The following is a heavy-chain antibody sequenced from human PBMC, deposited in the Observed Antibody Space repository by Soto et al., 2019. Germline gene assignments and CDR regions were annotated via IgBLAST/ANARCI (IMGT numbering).Heavy chain of an antibody. J-gene: IGHJ4*02. CDR2: INSDGSST. D-gene: IGHD3-16*02. V-gene: IGHV3-74*01. CDR3: ARVAYVWGSYLTLGY. CDR1: GFTFSSYW. Sequence: EVQLVESGGGLVQPGGSLRLSCAASGFTFSSYWMHWIRQAPGKGLVWVSRINSDGSSTSYADSVKGRFTISRDNAKNTLYLQMNSLRAEDTAVYYCARVAYVWGSYLTLGYWGQGTLVTVSS.